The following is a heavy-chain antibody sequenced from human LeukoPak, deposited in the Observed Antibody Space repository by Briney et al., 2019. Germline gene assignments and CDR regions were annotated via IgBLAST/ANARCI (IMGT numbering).Heavy chain of an antibody. CDR3: ARGPPHYYYYGMDV. CDR1: GGSISSYY. Sequence: SETLSLTCTVSGGSISSYYWSWIGQPPGKGLEWIGYIYYSGSTNYNPSLKSRVTISVDTSKNQFSLKLSSVTAADTAVYYCARGPPHYYYYGMDVWGQGTTVTVSS. V-gene: IGHV4-59*01. CDR2: IYYSGST. J-gene: IGHJ6*02.